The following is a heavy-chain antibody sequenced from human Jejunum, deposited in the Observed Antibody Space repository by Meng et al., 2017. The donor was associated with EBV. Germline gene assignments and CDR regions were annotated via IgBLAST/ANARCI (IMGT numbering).Heavy chain of an antibody. CDR1: GGSFSGYQ. D-gene: IGHD4-17*01. CDR3: ARAVYGDSAYS. CDR2: INHRGKT. J-gene: IGHJ4*02. Sequence: GPLQQWGPGLLKPSETLSLTCAVYGGSFSGYQWTWIRQPPGKGLEWMGEINHRGKTNYSPSLKSRVTISVDTSKNQFSLKLSSMTAADTAVYYCARAVYGDSAYSWGQGTLVTVSS. V-gene: IGHV4-34*01.